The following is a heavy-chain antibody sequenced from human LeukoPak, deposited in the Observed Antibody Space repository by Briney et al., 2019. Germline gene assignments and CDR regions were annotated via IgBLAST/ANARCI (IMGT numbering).Heavy chain of an antibody. J-gene: IGHJ4*02. Sequence: KPSETLSLTCTVSGGSISSYYWSWIRQPPGKGLEWIGYIYYSGSTNYNPSLKSRVTISVDTSKNQFSLKLSSVAAADTAVYYCARLLDGGNLPWGQGTLVTVSS. CDR1: GGSISSYY. V-gene: IGHV4-59*01. CDR2: IYYSGST. D-gene: IGHD4-23*01. CDR3: ARLLDGGNLP.